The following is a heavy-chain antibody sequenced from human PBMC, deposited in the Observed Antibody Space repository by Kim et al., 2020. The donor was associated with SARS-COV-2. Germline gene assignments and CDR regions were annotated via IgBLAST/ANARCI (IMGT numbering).Heavy chain of an antibody. CDR1: GFTFSTYG. Sequence: GSLRLSCAASGFTFSTYGIHWVRQAPGKGLEWVAGIWYDGGNKYYADSVKGRFTISRDNSKNTLYLQMNSLRAEDTAVYYCAKDRAGGDYDPGLLDCWGQGTLVTVSS. J-gene: IGHJ4*02. CDR3: AKDRAGGDYDPGLLDC. D-gene: IGHD4-17*01. CDR2: IWYDGGNK. V-gene: IGHV3-33*06.